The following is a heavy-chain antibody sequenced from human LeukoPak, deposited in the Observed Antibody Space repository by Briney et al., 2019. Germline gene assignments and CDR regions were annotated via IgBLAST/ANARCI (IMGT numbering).Heavy chain of an antibody. Sequence: SVKVSCKASGGTFNSYAISWVRQAPGQGLEWMGGIIPMSDAANYPQKFRGRLTITADIPTSTVYMELSSLRSEDTAVYYCAREDDTGRYMGDDAFDIWGQGTMVTVSS. D-gene: IGHD1-26*01. CDR1: GGTFNSYA. J-gene: IGHJ3*02. CDR2: IIPMSDAA. CDR3: AREDDTGRYMGDDAFDI. V-gene: IGHV1-69*06.